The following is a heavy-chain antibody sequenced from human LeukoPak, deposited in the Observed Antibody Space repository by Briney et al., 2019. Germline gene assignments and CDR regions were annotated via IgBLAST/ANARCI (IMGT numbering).Heavy chain of an antibody. CDR2: INPSGGST. J-gene: IGHJ2*01. Sequence: ASVKVSCKASGYTFTSYYMHWVRQAPAQGLEWMGIINPSGGSTSYAQKFQGRVTMTRDTSTSTVYMELSSLRSEDTAVYYCARDGSTSVAPTKAFWYFDLWGRGTLVTVSS. CDR1: GYTFTSYY. V-gene: IGHV1-46*01. D-gene: IGHD2-2*01. CDR3: ARDGSTSVAPTKAFWYFDL.